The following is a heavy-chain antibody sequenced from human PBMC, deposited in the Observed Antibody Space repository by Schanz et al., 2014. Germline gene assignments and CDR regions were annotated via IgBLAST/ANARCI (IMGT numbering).Heavy chain of an antibody. CDR2: ISGSGAST. Sequence: VYLVESGGDLVKPGGSLRLSCAASGVTFSSYAMSWVRQASGKGLEWVSAISGSGASTYYADSVKGRFTISRDNSKNTLYLQMNSLRAEDTAVYYCAKDQGSYGSGSYSYFDYWGQGTLATVSS. CDR3: AKDQGSYGSGSYSYFDY. CDR1: GVTFSSYA. D-gene: IGHD3-10*01. J-gene: IGHJ4*02. V-gene: IGHV3-23*04.